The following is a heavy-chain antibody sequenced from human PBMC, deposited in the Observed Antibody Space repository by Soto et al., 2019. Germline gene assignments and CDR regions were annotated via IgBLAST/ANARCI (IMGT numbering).Heavy chain of an antibody. CDR3: ARQGGGYFYYYYGMDV. CDR2: IYYSGST. Sequence: SETLSLTCTVSGGSISSSSYYWGWIRQPPGKGLEWVGSIYYSGSTYYNPSLKSRVTISVDTSKNQFSLKLSSVTAADTAVYYCARQGGGYFYYYYGMDVWGQGTTVTVSS. J-gene: IGHJ6*02. CDR1: GGSISSSSYY. V-gene: IGHV4-39*01. D-gene: IGHD5-12*01.